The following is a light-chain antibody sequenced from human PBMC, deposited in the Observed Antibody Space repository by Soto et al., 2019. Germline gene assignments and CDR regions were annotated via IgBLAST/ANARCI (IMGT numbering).Light chain of an antibody. CDR1: SSDVGGYNY. J-gene: IGLJ2*01. CDR2: EVT. V-gene: IGLV2-8*01. Sequence: QSVLTQPPSASGSPGQSVAISCSGTSSDVGGYNYVSWYQQYPGKAPKLMIYEVTKRPSGVPDRFSGSKSGNTASLTVSGLQGEDEADYYCSAYGGNNNLLFGGGTKLTVL. CDR3: SAYGGNNNLL.